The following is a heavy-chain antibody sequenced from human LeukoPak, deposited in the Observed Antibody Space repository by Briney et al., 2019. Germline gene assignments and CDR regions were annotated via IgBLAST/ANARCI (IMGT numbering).Heavy chain of an antibody. V-gene: IGHV3-23*01. CDR3: AKGRWFGELLPNLFDP. CDR2: ISGSGGST. J-gene: IGHJ5*02. Sequence: GASLRHSCAASGYTFSSYAMSWVRQAPGKGLEWVSAISGSGGSTYYADSVKGRFTISRDNSKNTLYLQMNSLRAEDTAVYYCAKGRWFGELLPNLFDPWGQGTLVTVSS. CDR1: GYTFSSYA. D-gene: IGHD3-10*01.